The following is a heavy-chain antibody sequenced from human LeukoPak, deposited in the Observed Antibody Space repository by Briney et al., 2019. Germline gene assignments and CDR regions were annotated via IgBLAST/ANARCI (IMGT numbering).Heavy chain of an antibody. V-gene: IGHV4-39*01. CDR3: ARHGGIGDDDAFDI. Sequence: SETLSLTCTVSGGSISSSSYYWGWIRQPPGKGLEWIGSIYYSGSTYYNPSLKSRVTISVDTSKNQFSLKLSSVTAADTAVYYCARHGGIGDDDAFDIWGQGTMVTVSS. CDR1: GGSISSSSYY. D-gene: IGHD3-10*01. J-gene: IGHJ3*02. CDR2: IYYSGST.